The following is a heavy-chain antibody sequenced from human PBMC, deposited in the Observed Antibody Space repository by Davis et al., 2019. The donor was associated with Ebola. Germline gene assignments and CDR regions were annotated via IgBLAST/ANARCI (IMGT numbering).Heavy chain of an antibody. J-gene: IGHJ4*02. V-gene: IGHV5-51*01. Sequence: GESLKISCKGSGYRFTNYWIGWVRQMPGKGLEWVGGIYPGDADTRYSPSFQGHVTVSADRSINTAYLQWSSLKASDTAMYYCARSIQLWTPPPFDSWGQGTLVTVSS. CDR2: IYPGDADT. CDR3: ARSIQLWTPPPFDS. D-gene: IGHD1-1*01. CDR1: GYRFTNYW.